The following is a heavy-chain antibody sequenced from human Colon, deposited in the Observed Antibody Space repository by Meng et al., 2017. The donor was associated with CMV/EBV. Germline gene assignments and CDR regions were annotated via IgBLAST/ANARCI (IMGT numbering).Heavy chain of an antibody. J-gene: IGHJ4*02. D-gene: IGHD3-10*01. Sequence: SETLSLTCTVSGASIRSSDYYWGCIRQPPGKGLEWIGSIYYSGTTYYNPSLNGRVTISLDTSKSQFSLGLSSVTAADTAVYYCAAYHGSETFYYNGIDYWGQGTLVTVSS. CDR2: IYYSGTT. CDR3: AAYHGSETFYYNGIDY. CDR1: GASIRSSDYY. V-gene: IGHV4-39*07.